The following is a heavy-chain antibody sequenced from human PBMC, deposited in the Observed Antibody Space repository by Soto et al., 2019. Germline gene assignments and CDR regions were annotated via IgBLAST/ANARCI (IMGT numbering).Heavy chain of an antibody. Sequence: ASVKVSCKASGYTFTSYDINWVRQATGEGLEWMGWINPNNGNTGYAQKFQGRVTMTRDTSISTAYMELSSLRSEDTAVYFCARPSSGTREGLDAWGEGTPVTVSS. D-gene: IGHD1-7*01. CDR1: GYTFTSYD. CDR3: ARPSSGTREGLDA. V-gene: IGHV1-8*01. J-gene: IGHJ5*02. CDR2: INPNNGNT.